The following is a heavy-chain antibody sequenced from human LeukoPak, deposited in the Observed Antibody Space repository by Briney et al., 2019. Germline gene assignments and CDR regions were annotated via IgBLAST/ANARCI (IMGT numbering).Heavy chain of an antibody. V-gene: IGHV3-7*03. Sequence: GGSLRLSCEGSAFIFSGHWMNWVRQTPGKGLEWVASIKEDGSERQYVDSVKGRFSISRDNTKGSLFLQLNSLRAEDTAVYYCAKEWYEALDYWGQGTLVTVSS. J-gene: IGHJ4*02. CDR1: AFIFSGHW. D-gene: IGHD6-13*01. CDR2: IKEDGSER. CDR3: AKEWYEALDY.